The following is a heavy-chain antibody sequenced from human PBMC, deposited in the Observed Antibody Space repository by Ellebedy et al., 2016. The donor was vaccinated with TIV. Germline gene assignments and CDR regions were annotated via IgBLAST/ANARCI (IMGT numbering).Heavy chain of an antibody. V-gene: IGHV3-23*01. D-gene: IGHD1-1*01. J-gene: IGHJ4*02. CDR3: AGRAYNWNDGSLFDY. CDR2: ISGDGANT. Sequence: GGSLRLSCAASGFTFSMFTMTWVRQAPGKGLEWVSAISGDGANTYYADSVKGRFSISRDNSKNTLYLQMNSLRAEDTAVYYCAGRAYNWNDGSLFDYWGQGTLVTVSS. CDR1: GFTFSMFT.